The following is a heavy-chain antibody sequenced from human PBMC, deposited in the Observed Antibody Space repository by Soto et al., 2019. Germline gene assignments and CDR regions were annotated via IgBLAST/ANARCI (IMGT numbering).Heavy chain of an antibody. V-gene: IGHV4-39*01. CDR2: IYYSGST. CDR1: GGSISSSSYY. Sequence: QLQLQESGPGLVKPSETLSLTCTVSGGSISSSSYYWGWIRQPPEKGLEWIGSIYYSGSTYYNPSLKSRVTISVDTSKNQFSLKLSSVTAADTAVYYCASRLLGYCSGGSCSYFDYWGQGTLVTVSS. D-gene: IGHD2-15*01. CDR3: ASRLLGYCSGGSCSYFDY. J-gene: IGHJ4*02.